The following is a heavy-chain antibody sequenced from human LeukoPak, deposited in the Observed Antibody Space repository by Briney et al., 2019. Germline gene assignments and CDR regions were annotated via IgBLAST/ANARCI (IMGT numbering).Heavy chain of an antibody. CDR1: GYTFTGYY. CDR3: AREDCSGGSCYVGDY. J-gene: IGHJ4*02. Sequence: ASVKVSCKASGYTFTGYYMHWVRQAPGQGLEWMGWINPNSGGTNYAQKFQGRVTMTRDTSISTAYMELSRLRSDDTAVYYCAREDCSGGSCYVGDYWGQGTLDTVSS. V-gene: IGHV1-2*02. CDR2: INPNSGGT. D-gene: IGHD2-15*01.